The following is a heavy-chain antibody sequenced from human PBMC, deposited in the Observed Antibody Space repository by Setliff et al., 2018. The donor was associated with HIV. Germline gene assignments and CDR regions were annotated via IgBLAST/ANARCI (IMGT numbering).Heavy chain of an antibody. CDR1: GGSISSSSYY. V-gene: IGHV4-39*01. Sequence: SETLSLTCTVSGGSISSSSYYWGWIRQPPGKGLEWIGTISYSGNAYYNPSLKSRVTISVDTSKSQFSLNVKSMTAADTAIYYCARRGSSWYSHWFDPWGQGTLVTVSS. CDR3: ARRGSSWYSHWFDP. CDR2: ISYSGNA. D-gene: IGHD6-13*01. J-gene: IGHJ5*02.